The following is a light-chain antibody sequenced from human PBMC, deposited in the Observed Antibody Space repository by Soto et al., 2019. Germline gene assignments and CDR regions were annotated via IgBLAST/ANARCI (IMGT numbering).Light chain of an antibody. J-gene: IGLJ2*01. V-gene: IGLV1-51*02. CDR1: SSNIGNNY. Sequence: QPVLTQPPSVSAAPGQKVTISCSGSSSNIGNNYVSWYQQLPGTAPKLLIYENNRRPSGIPDRFSGSKSATSATLGITGLQTGDEADYYCGTWDSSLSAVVFGGGTKVTVL. CDR2: ENN. CDR3: GTWDSSLSAVV.